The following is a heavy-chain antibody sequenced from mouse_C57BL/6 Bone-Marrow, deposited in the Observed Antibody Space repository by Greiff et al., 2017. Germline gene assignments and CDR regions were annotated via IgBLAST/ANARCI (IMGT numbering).Heavy chain of an antibody. CDR1: GYTFTSYW. Sequence: QVQLQQPGAELVKPGASVKLSCKASGYTFTSYWMHWVKQRPGQGLEWIGMIHPNSGSTNYNEKFKGKATLTVDKSSSTAYMQLSSLTSEDSAVYYCARRLRLREYWGQGTTLTVSA. J-gene: IGHJ2*01. D-gene: IGHD3-2*02. V-gene: IGHV1-64*01. CDR2: IHPNSGST. CDR3: ARRLRLREY.